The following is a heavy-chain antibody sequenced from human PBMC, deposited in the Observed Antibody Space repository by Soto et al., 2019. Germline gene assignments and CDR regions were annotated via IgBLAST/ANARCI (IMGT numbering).Heavy chain of an antibody. CDR1: GFTFSSYG. Sequence: QVQLVESGGGVVQPGRSLRLSCAASGFTFSSYGMHWVRQAPGKGLEWVAVIWYDGSNKYYADSVKGRFTISRDNSKNTLYLQMNSLRAEDTAVYYCARGGDNNWFDPWGQGTLVTVSS. CDR3: ARGGDNNWFDP. J-gene: IGHJ5*02. V-gene: IGHV3-33*01. D-gene: IGHD2-21*02. CDR2: IWYDGSNK.